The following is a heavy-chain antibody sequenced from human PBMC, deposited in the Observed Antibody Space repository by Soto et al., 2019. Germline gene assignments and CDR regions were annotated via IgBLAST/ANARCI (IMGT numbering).Heavy chain of an antibody. J-gene: IGHJ3*01. Sequence: ASVQVSCKASGYIFSDDYMHWVREAPGQGLECMGWINPNSGDTIYAQKFQGRVTVTGDPSISTAYMELSRLTSDDTAVYYCVRGRAVAGINDEAFDLWGQGTIVTVSS. CDR3: VRGRAVAGINDEAFDL. CDR1: GYIFSDDY. D-gene: IGHD6-19*01. V-gene: IGHV1-2*02. CDR2: INPNSGDT.